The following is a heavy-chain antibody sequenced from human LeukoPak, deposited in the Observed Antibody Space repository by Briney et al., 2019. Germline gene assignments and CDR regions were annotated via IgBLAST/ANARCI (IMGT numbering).Heavy chain of an antibody. CDR3: ARASFEGPTRFDP. CDR2: INPNSGGT. D-gene: IGHD3-16*01. J-gene: IGHJ5*02. V-gene: IGHV1-2*02. Sequence: ASVKVSCKASGYTFTDYYMHWVRQAPGQGLEWMGWINPNSGGTNYAQKFQGRVTMTRDTSISTAYMELSRLRSDDTAVYYCARASFEGPTRFDPWGQGTLVTVSS. CDR1: GYTFTDYY.